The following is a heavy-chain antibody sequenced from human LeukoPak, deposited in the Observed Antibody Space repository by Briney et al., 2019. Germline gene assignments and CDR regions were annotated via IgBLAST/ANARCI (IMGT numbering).Heavy chain of an antibody. V-gene: IGHV1-69*06. CDR1: GNSFSNYA. CDR2: IIPFFGTA. Sequence: GASVKVSCKTSGNSFSNYAISWVRQPPGQGLEWMGGIIPFFGTANYAQKFQGRVTITADKSTSTAYMELSSLRSEDTAVYYCAREMGVYYFDYWGQGTLVTVSS. D-gene: IGHD2-8*01. J-gene: IGHJ4*02. CDR3: AREMGVYYFDY.